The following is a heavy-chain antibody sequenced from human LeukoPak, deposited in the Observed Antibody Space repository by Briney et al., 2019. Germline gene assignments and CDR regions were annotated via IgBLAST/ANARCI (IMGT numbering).Heavy chain of an antibody. J-gene: IGHJ6*02. Sequence: ASVKVSCKASGYTFTSYDINWVRQATGQGLEWMGWMNPNSGNTGYAQKFQGRVTMTRNTSISTAYMELSSLRSEDTAVYYCARERWDCSGGSCYLGYYYYGMDVWGQGTTVTVSS. V-gene: IGHV1-8*01. D-gene: IGHD2-15*01. CDR3: ARERWDCSGGSCYLGYYYYGMDV. CDR1: GYTFTSYD. CDR2: MNPNSGNT.